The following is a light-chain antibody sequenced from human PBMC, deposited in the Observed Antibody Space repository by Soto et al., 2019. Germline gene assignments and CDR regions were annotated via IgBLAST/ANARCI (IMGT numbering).Light chain of an antibody. CDR2: ASS. CDR1: QDVDNNF. V-gene: IGKV3-20*01. CDR3: HQYDSSIP. J-gene: IGKJ4*02. Sequence: EIVLTQSPGTLSLSPGEGATLSCRASQDVDNNFLAWYQQRPGQAPRLLIYASSRRATGIPDRFSGSGSGTDFTLTISRVGPEDIAVYFCHQYDSSIPFGGGTKVEVK.